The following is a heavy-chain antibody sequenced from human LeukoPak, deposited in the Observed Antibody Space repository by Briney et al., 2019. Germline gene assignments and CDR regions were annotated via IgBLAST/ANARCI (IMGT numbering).Heavy chain of an antibody. V-gene: IGHV3-23*01. J-gene: IGHJ3*02. CDR2: ISGSGGST. Sequence: GGSLRLSCAASGFTFSSYAMSWVRQAPGKGLEWVSAISGSGGSTYYADSVKGRFTISGDNSKNTLYLQMNSLRAEDTAVYYCAKDLRIVVVVGDDAFDIWGQGTMVTVSS. CDR3: AKDLRIVVVVGDDAFDI. CDR1: GFTFSSYA. D-gene: IGHD2-15*01.